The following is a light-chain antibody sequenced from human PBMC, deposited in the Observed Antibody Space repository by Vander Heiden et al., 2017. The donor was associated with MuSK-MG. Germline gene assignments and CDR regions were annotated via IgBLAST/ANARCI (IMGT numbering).Light chain of an antibody. CDR1: SSDVGGYNY. Sequence: QSALTQPRSVSGSPGQSVTISRTGTSSDVGGYNYVSWYQQHPGKAPKLIIYDVSKRPAGVPDRFSGSKSGNTASLTISGLQAEDEADYYCCSYAGSYTYVFGTGTKVTVL. J-gene: IGLJ1*01. CDR3: CSYAGSYTYV. V-gene: IGLV2-11*01. CDR2: DVS.